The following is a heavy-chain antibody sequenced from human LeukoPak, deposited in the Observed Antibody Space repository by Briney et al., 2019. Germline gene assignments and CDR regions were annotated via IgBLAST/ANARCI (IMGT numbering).Heavy chain of an antibody. Sequence: SGGSLRLSCAASGFTFDDYAMHWVRQAPGKGLEWVSGISWNSGSIGYADSVKGRFTISRDNAKNSLYLQMNSLRAEDTALYYCAKDSFPISSGWYPTFDIWGQGTMVTVSS. V-gene: IGHV3-9*01. CDR1: GFTFDDYA. CDR2: ISWNSGSI. CDR3: AKDSFPISSGWYPTFDI. J-gene: IGHJ3*02. D-gene: IGHD6-19*01.